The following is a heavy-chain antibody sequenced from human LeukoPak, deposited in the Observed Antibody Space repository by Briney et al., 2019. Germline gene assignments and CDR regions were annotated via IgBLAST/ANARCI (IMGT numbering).Heavy chain of an antibody. J-gene: IGHJ4*02. D-gene: IGHD2-21*02. Sequence: PGGSLRLSCAASGFTFSSYGMHWVRQAPGKGLEWVAAISYDGTNKNYADSVKGRFTISRDNSRNTLYLQMNSLRAEDTAVYYCAKEYEAYCGGDCYSHFDYWGQGTLVTVSS. CDR3: AKEYEAYCGGDCYSHFDY. CDR1: GFTFSSYG. V-gene: IGHV3-30*18. CDR2: ISYDGTNK.